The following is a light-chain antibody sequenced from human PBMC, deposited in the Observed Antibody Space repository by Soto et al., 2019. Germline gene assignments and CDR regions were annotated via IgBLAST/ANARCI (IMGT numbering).Light chain of an antibody. V-gene: IGKV1-5*03. CDR3: QQYYTYPST. CDR2: KAS. Sequence: DIQMTQSPSTLSASVGDRVTITCRASQSISSWLAWYQQRPGKAPKLLIYKASNLESGVPSRFSGSGSGTELTLTISSLHPDDFATYYFQQYYTYPSTFGPGTKVEIK. J-gene: IGKJ1*01. CDR1: QSISSW.